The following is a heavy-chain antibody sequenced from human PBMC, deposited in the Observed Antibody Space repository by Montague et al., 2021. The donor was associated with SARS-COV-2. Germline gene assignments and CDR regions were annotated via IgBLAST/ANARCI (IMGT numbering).Heavy chain of an antibody. Sequence: PALVKPTQTLTLTCTFSGFSLSTSGMCVSWIRQPPGKALEWLALIDWDDDEYYSTSLKTRLTISKDTSKNQVVLTMTNMDPVDTATYYCARTHYDILTGYEDGMDVWGQGTTVTVSS. CDR1: GFSLSTSGMC. J-gene: IGHJ6*02. D-gene: IGHD3-9*01. V-gene: IGHV2-70*01. CDR2: IDWDDDE. CDR3: ARTHYDILTGYEDGMDV.